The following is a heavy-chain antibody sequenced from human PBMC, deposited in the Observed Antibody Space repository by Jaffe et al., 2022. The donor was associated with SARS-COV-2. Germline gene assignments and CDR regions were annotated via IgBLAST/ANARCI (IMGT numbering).Heavy chain of an antibody. Sequence: QVQLVESGGGVVQPGRSLRLSCAASGFTFSSYGMHWVRQAPGKGLEWVAVIWYDGSNKYYADSVKGRFTISRDNSKNTLYLQMNSLRAEDTAVYYCARDHGYSYGPPDYWGQGTLVTVSS. V-gene: IGHV3-33*01. CDR3: ARDHGYSYGPPDY. D-gene: IGHD5-18*01. CDR1: GFTFSSYG. J-gene: IGHJ4*02. CDR2: IWYDGSNK.